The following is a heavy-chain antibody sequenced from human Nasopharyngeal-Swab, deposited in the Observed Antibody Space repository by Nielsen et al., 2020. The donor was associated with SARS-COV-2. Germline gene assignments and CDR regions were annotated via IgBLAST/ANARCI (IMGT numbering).Heavy chain of an antibody. CDR3: ARGGSSLGANLEDP. Sequence: ASVKVSCKASGYTFINHDINWVRQSTGQGLEWMGWMSPNSGNTGYAQKFQGRVTMTRHTSTSTAYLELSSLRSEDTAVYYCARGGSSLGANLEDPWGQGTLVIVSS. J-gene: IGHJ5*02. D-gene: IGHD3-10*01. CDR1: GYTFINHD. V-gene: IGHV1-8*01. CDR2: MSPNSGNT.